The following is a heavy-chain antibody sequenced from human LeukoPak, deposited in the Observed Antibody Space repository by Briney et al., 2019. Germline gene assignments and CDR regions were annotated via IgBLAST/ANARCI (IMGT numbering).Heavy chain of an antibody. Sequence: GGSLRLSCAASGFTFSDYSFNWVRQAPGKGLEWVSSISSSSSYKYYADSLKGRFTISRDNAKNSLYLQVNSLRAEDTAVYYCARINDIDNSYHLDFWGHGTLVTVPS. CDR2: ISSSSSYK. V-gene: IGHV3-21*01. J-gene: IGHJ4*01. CDR1: GFTFSDYS. CDR3: ARINDIDNSYHLDF. D-gene: IGHD2-15*01.